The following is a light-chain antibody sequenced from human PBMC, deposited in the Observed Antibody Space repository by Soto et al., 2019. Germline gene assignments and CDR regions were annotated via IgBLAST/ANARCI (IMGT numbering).Light chain of an antibody. CDR3: SSHTSSSTYV. J-gene: IGLJ1*01. CDR1: SSDIGGYNH. V-gene: IGLV2-14*01. CDR2: EVS. Sequence: QSALTQPASVSGSPGQSITISCTGTSSDIGGYNHVSWYQEHPGKAPKLMIFEVSSRPSGISNRFSGYKSGNTASLTISGLQTEDEADYFCSSHTSSSTYVFGTGTKLTVL.